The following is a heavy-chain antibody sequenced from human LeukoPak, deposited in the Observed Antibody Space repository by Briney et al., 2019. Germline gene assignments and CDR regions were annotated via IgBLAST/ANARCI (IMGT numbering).Heavy chain of an antibody. Sequence: GGSLRLSCPASGFTVSSNYMSWVRQAPGKGLEWVSVIYSGGSTYYADSVKGKFAISRDNSKNTLYLQMNSLRAEDTAVYYCARERVLRYFDFFDYWGQGTLVTVSS. V-gene: IGHV3-66*01. D-gene: IGHD3-9*01. CDR3: ARERVLRYFDFFDY. CDR2: IYSGGST. CDR1: GFTVSSNY. J-gene: IGHJ4*02.